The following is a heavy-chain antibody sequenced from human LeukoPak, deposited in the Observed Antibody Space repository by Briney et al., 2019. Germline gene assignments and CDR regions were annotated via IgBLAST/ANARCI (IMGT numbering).Heavy chain of an antibody. V-gene: IGHV3-7*03. CDR1: GFTFSSYW. Sequence: GGSLRLSCAASGFTFSSYWMSWVRQAPGKGLEWVANIKQDGSEKYYVDSVKGRFTISRDNAKNSLYLQMNSLRAEDTAVYYCARTDGDYYYYYYGMDVWGQGTTVTVSS. D-gene: IGHD4-17*01. CDR2: IKQDGSEK. J-gene: IGHJ6*02. CDR3: ARTDGDYYYYYYGMDV.